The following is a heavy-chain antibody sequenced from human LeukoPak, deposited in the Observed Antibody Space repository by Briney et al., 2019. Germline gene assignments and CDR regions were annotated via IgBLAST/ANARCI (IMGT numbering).Heavy chain of an antibody. CDR1: GGTFSSYA. D-gene: IGHD2-2*01. V-gene: IGHV1-69*04. Sequence: ASVKVSCKASGGTFSSYAISWVRQAPGQGLEWMGRIIPILGIANYAQKFQGRVTITADKSTSTAYMELSSLRSEDTAVYYCARDRGGYCSSTSCLDAFDIWGQGTMVTVSS. J-gene: IGHJ3*02. CDR3: ARDRGGYCSSTSCLDAFDI. CDR2: IIPILGIA.